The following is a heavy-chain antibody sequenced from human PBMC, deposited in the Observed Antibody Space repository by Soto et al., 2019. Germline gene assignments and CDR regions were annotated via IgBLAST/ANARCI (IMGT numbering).Heavy chain of an antibody. D-gene: IGHD6-19*01. V-gene: IGHV3-30-3*01. Sequence: LSLTCAASGFTFSSYAMHWVRQAPGKGLEWVAVISYDGSNKYYADSVKGRFTISRDNSKNTLYLQMNSLRAEDTAVYYCAREAVAGNSFDYWGQGTLVTVSS. CDR1: GFTFSSYA. CDR3: AREAVAGNSFDY. J-gene: IGHJ4*02. CDR2: ISYDGSNK.